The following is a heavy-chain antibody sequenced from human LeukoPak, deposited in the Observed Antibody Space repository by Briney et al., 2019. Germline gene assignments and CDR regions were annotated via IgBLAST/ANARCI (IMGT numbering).Heavy chain of an antibody. CDR1: GFTFSSYW. D-gene: IGHD6-13*01. J-gene: IGHJ3*01. CDR2: INRDGGLT. Sequence: QPGGSLRLSCAASGFTFSSYWMHWVRQAPGKGLAWVSHINRDGGLTNYADSVKGRFTISRDNARNTVYLQMSSLRVEDTAIYFCAREEHRLAEAGTSAFDLGGQGTLVTVSP. V-gene: IGHV3-74*01. CDR3: AREEHRLAEAGTSAFDL.